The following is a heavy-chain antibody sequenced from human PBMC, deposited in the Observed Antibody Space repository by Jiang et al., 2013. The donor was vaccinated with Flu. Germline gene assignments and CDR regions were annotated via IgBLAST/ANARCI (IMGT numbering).Heavy chain of an antibody. V-gene: IGHV3-21*01. CDR1: GFTFSSYS. CDR3: AREDEYNNWFDP. D-gene: IGHD1-1*01. CDR2: ISSSSSYI. Sequence: VKPGGSLRLSCAASGFTFSSYSMNWVRQAPGKGLEWVSSISSSSSYIYYADSVKGRFTISRDNAKNSLYLQMNSLRAEDTAVYYCAREDEYNNWFDPWGQGTLVTVSS. J-gene: IGHJ5*02.